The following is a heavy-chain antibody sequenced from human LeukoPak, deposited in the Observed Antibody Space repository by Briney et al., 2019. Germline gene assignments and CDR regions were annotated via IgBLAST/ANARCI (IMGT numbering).Heavy chain of an antibody. J-gene: IGHJ4*02. CDR3: ATQQWIGTFHY. CDR2: VSYTGIP. V-gene: IGHV4-61*01. Sequence: PSETLSLTCTVSGGSVTSTNYYGSWIRQPPGEGLQWIGYVSYTGIPTYNPSLKSRVTISLDTSKSQFSLQLSSVTAADTAVYYCATQQWIGTFHYWGQGALVTVSS. D-gene: IGHD3-10*01. CDR1: GGSVTSTNYY.